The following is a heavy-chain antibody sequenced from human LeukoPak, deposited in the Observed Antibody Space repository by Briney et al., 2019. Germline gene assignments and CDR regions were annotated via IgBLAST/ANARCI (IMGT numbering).Heavy chain of an antibody. CDR3: ARTRELLRNWFDP. J-gene: IGHJ5*02. D-gene: IGHD1-26*01. Sequence: GASVKVSCKATGYTFTGYYMHWVRQAPGQGLEWMGWINPNSGGTNYAQKFQGWVTMTRDTSISTAYMELSRLRSDDTAVYYCARTRELLRNWFDPWGQGTLVTVSS. CDR1: GYTFTGYY. V-gene: IGHV1-2*04. CDR2: INPNSGGT.